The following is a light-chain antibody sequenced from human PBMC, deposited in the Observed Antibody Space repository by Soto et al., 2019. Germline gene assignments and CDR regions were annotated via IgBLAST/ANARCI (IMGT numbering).Light chain of an antibody. CDR3: QQADIFPIT. CDR2: AAS. V-gene: IGKV1-12*01. CDR1: QNINNY. Sequence: DIQMTQSPSSLSASGGDRVTITCQASQNINNYLNWYQQKPGKAPKLLIYAASSLQSGVPSRFSGSGFGTDFTLTISSLQPEDSAIYYCQQADIFPITSAQRRRLEV. J-gene: IGKJ5*01.